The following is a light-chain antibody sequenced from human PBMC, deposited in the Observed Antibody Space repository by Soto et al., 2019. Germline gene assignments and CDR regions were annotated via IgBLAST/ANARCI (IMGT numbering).Light chain of an antibody. Sequence: DIQMTQSPSTLSASVGDRVTITCRASQSISNWLAWYQQIPGKAPNLLISKASILQGGVPSRFSGSGSGAEFSLTISSLQPDDFATYYCQQYNSFPLTFGGGTKVEIK. CDR1: QSISNW. V-gene: IGKV1-5*03. CDR2: KAS. CDR3: QQYNSFPLT. J-gene: IGKJ4*01.